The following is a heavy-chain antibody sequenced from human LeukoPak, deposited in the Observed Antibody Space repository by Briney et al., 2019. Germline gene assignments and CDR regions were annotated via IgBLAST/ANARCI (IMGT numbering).Heavy chain of an antibody. CDR2: ISYSGTT. D-gene: IGHD5-12*01. J-gene: IGHJ4*02. CDR1: GGSISRYY. Sequence: SETLSLTCAVSGGSISRYYWNWIRQPPGKGLEWIGYISYSGTTNYNPSLKGRVTISVDTSRNQFSLRLSSVTAADTAVYYCARDSSGYDWFYDYWGQGTLVTVSS. CDR3: ARDSSGYDWFYDY. V-gene: IGHV4-59*01.